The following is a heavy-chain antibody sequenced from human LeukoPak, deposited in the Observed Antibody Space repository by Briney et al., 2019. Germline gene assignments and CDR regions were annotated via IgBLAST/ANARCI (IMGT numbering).Heavy chain of an antibody. CDR2: IYYSGPT. CDR3: ARHKTTTAVTNFGY. CDR1: GGSIITNLYY. J-gene: IGHJ4*02. D-gene: IGHD4-11*01. Sequence: PSETLSLTCTVSGGSIITNLYYWGWIRQPPGKGLEWIGAIYYSGPTYYNPSLKSRVTISVDTSKNHFSLNLNSVTAADTAVYYCARHKTTTAVTNFGYWGQGTLVTVSS. V-gene: IGHV4-39*01.